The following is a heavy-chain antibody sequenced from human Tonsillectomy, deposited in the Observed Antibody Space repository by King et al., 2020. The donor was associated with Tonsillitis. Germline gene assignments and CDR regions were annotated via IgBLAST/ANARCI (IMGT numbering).Heavy chain of an antibody. CDR1: GFTFSSYA. V-gene: IGHV3-23*04. Sequence: VQLVESGGVLVQTGGSLRLSCAASGFTFSSYAMSWVRQAPGKGLEWVSANSGSGGTPYYADSVKGRFTISRDNSKNTLYLQMNSLRAEDTAVYYCAKDLVVVTAIPGNYFDYWGQGTLVTVSS. CDR2: NSGSGGTP. D-gene: IGHD2-21*02. J-gene: IGHJ4*02. CDR3: AKDLVVVTAIPGNYFDY.